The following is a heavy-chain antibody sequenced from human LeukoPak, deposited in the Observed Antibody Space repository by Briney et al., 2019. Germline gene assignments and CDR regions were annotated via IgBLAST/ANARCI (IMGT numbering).Heavy chain of an antibody. V-gene: IGHV1-69*13. Sequence: EASVTVSCKASGGTFSSYAISWVRQAPGQGLEWMGGIIPIFGTANYAQKFQGRVTITADESMSTAYMELSSLRSEDTAVYYCARVAGTMVFDYWGQGTLVTVSS. J-gene: IGHJ4*02. CDR3: ARVAGTMVFDY. CDR1: GGTFSSYA. CDR2: IIPIFGTA. D-gene: IGHD6-19*01.